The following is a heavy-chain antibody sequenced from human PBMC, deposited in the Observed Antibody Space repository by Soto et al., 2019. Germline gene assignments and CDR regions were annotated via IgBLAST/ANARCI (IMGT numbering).Heavy chain of an antibody. CDR2: ISYDGSNK. CDR3: ARGESSGWYIY. Sequence: QVQLVESGGGVVQPGRSLRLSCAASGFTFSSYAMHWVRQAPGKGLEWVAVISYDGSNKYYADSVKGRFTISRDNSKNTLYLQMNSLRAEDTAVYYCARGESSGWYIYWGQGTLVTVSS. D-gene: IGHD6-19*01. CDR1: GFTFSSYA. J-gene: IGHJ4*02. V-gene: IGHV3-30-3*01.